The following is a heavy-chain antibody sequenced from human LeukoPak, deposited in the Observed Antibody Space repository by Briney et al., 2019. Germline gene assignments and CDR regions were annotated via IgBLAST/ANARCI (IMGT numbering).Heavy chain of an antibody. CDR3: ARSFRYSGSYFDY. Sequence: ASVKVSCKASGYTFTGYYMHWVRQAPGQELEWMGWINPNSGGTNYAQKFQGRVTMIRDTSISTAYMELSRLRSDDTAVYYCARSFRYSGSYFDYWGQGTLVTVSS. V-gene: IGHV1-2*02. J-gene: IGHJ4*02. D-gene: IGHD1-26*01. CDR2: INPNSGGT. CDR1: GYTFTGYY.